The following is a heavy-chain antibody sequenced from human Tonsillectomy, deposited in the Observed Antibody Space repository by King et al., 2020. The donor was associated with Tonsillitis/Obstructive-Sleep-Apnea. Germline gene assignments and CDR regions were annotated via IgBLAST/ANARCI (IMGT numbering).Heavy chain of an antibody. Sequence: QLVQSGGGLVQPGRSLRLSCAASGFTFDDYAMHWVRQAPGKGLEWVSGXXXXSXXXGXATSVKGRFTISRDNAKNSLYLQMNSLRAEDTALYYCAKDLTVVNDAFDIWGQGTMVTVSS. CDR1: GFTFDDYA. J-gene: IGHJ3*02. CDR3: AKDLTVVNDAFDI. V-gene: IGHV3-9*01. CDR2: XXXXSXXX. D-gene: IGHD4-23*01.